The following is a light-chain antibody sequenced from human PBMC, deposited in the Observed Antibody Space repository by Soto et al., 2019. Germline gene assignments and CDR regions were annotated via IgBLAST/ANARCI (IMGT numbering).Light chain of an antibody. CDR1: QRVSSNY. V-gene: IGKV3-20*01. Sequence: EIVLTQSPGTLSLSPGERATLSCRASQRVSSNYLAWYQQKPGQAPRLLLYGASGRATGIPDRFSGSGSGTDFTLTISRLEPDDFAVYYCQQSGSSPLFTFGPGTKVDIK. CDR2: GAS. CDR3: QQSGSSPLFT. J-gene: IGKJ3*01.